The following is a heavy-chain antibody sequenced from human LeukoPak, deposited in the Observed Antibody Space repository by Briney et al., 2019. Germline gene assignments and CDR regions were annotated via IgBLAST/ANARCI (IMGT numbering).Heavy chain of an antibody. V-gene: IGHV3-30*03. CDR1: GFTFSSYG. Sequence: GGSLRLSCAASGFTFSSYGMHWVRQAPGKGLEWVAVISYDGSNKYYADSVKGRFTISRDNSKNTLYLQMNSLRAEDTAVYYCARGPYYKFDPWGQGTLVTVSS. CDR2: ISYDGSNK. CDR3: ARGPYYKFDP. D-gene: IGHD3-10*01. J-gene: IGHJ5*02.